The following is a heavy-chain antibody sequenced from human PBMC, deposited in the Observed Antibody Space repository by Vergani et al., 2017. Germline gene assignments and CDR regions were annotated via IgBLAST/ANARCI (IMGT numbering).Heavy chain of an antibody. Sequence: EVQLVESGGGSVQSGGSLRLSCVASGFSFNTYWMHWVRQVPGKGMMWVARIDEYGNRATYGDFETGRFPISRDNAKNTVFLQMNNLRADDAGVYYCVRTEYCTEIACNTRFDSWGQGTLVTVSS. CDR3: VRTEYCTEIACNTRFDS. V-gene: IGHV3-74*03. CDR2: IDEYGNRA. CDR1: GFSFNTYW. D-gene: IGHD2-8*02. J-gene: IGHJ5*01.